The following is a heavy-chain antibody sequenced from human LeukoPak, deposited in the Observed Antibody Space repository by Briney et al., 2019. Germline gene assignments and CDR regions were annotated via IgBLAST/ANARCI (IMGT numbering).Heavy chain of an antibody. Sequence: SETLSLTCTVSGGSISSSSYYWGWIRRPPGKGLEWIGNIYYSGSTYYNPSLKSRVTMSVDTSKNHFSLKLSSVTAADTAVYYCARQIYYDRSGYFYFNWGQGTLVTVSS. J-gene: IGHJ4*02. CDR2: IYYSGST. CDR1: GGSISSSSYY. D-gene: IGHD3-22*01. CDR3: ARQIYYDRSGYFYFN. V-gene: IGHV4-39*01.